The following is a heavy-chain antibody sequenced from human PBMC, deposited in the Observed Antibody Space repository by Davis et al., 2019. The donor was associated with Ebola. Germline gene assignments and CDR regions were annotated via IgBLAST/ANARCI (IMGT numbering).Heavy chain of an antibody. D-gene: IGHD5-24*01. J-gene: IGHJ4*02. Sequence: PSETLSLTCTVSGGSISSGDYYWSWIRQPPGKGLEWIGYIYYTGSSYYNPSLKSRLTISVDTSKNQFSLKLSSVTAADTAVYYCARDGKRWRNFDYWGQGTLVTVSS. CDR1: GGSISSGDYY. CDR2: IYYTGSS. CDR3: ARDGKRWRNFDY. V-gene: IGHV4-30-4*01.